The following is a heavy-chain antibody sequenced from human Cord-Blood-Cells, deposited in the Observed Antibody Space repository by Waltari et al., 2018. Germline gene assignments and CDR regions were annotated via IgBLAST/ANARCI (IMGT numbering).Heavy chain of an antibody. J-gene: IGHJ3*02. Sequence: QVQLVESGGGVVQPGRSLRLSCAASGFTFSSYGMHWVRQAPGKGLEWVAVRWYDGSNKYYADSVKGRFTITRDNSKNTLYLQMNSLRAEDTAVYYCGGGDDAFDIWGQGTMVTVSS. CDR2: RWYDGSNK. V-gene: IGHV3-33*01. CDR3: GGGDDAFDI. D-gene: IGHD7-27*01. CDR1: GFTFSSYG.